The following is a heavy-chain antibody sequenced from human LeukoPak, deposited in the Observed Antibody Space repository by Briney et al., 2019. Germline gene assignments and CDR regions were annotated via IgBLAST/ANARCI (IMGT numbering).Heavy chain of an antibody. CDR1: GGSISSGGYY. V-gene: IGHV4-39*07. J-gene: IGHJ5*02. CDR2: INHSGST. Sequence: SETLSLTCTVSGGSISSGGYYWSWIRQPPGKGLEWIGEINHSGSTNYNPSLKSRVTISVDTSKNQFSLKLSSVTAADTAVYYCTRGRRGYCSSTSCYTWFDPWGQGTLVTVSS. D-gene: IGHD2-2*02. CDR3: TRGRRGYCSSTSCYTWFDP.